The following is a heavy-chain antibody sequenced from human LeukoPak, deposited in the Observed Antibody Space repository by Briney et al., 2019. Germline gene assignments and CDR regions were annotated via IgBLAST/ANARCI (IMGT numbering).Heavy chain of an antibody. CDR2: MNPNSGNT. Sequence: GASVKVSCKASGYTFTSYDINWVRQATGQGLEWMGWMNPNSGNTGYAQKFQGRVTMTRNTSISTAYMELSSLRSEDTAVYYCAKISSSSWYSVFDYWGQGTLVTVSS. CDR3: AKISSSSWYSVFDY. J-gene: IGHJ4*02. D-gene: IGHD6-13*01. V-gene: IGHV1-8*01. CDR1: GYTFTSYD.